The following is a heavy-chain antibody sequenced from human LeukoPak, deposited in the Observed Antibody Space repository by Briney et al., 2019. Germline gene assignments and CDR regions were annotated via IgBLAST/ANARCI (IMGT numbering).Heavy chain of an antibody. CDR3: ARDGNSYYDFWSGYPPPDY. J-gene: IGHJ4*02. Sequence: GRSLRLSCAASGFTFSSYAMHWVRQAPGKGLEWVAVISYDGSNKYYADSVKGRFTISRDNSKNTLYLQMNSLRAEDTAVYYCARDGNSYYDFWSGYPPPDYWGQGTLVTASS. CDR1: GFTFSSYA. CDR2: ISYDGSNK. D-gene: IGHD3-3*01. V-gene: IGHV3-30-3*01.